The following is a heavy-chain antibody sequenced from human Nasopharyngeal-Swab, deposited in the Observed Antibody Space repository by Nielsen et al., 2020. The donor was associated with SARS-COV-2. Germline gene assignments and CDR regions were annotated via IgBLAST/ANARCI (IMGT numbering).Heavy chain of an antibody. CDR3: AKGDSAAGSPSDY. CDR1: GFTFSSYW. D-gene: IGHD6-13*01. J-gene: IGHJ4*02. CDR2: INSDGSST. Sequence: GESLKISCAASGFTFSSYWMHWVRQAPGKGLVWVSRINSDGSSTRDADSVKGRFTISRDNSKNTLYLQMNRLRAEDTAVYYCAKGDSAAGSPSDYWGQGTLVTVSS. V-gene: IGHV3-74*01.